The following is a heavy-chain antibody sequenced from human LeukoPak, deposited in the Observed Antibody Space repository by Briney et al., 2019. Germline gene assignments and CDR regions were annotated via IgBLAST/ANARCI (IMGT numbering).Heavy chain of an antibody. CDR3: ARGQIVDTFDY. CDR1: GGSISSYY. Sequence: SETLSLTCTVSGGSISSYYWSRIRQPPGKGLEWIGYIYTSGSTNYNPSLKSRVTISVDTSKNQFSLKLSSVTAADTAVYYCARGQIVDTFDYWGQGTLVTVSS. D-gene: IGHD2-21*01. J-gene: IGHJ4*02. V-gene: IGHV4-4*09. CDR2: IYTSGST.